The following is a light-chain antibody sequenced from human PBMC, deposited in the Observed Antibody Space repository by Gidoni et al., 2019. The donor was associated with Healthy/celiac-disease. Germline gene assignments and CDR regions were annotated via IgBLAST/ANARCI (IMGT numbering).Light chain of an antibody. CDR1: QSIGSH. CDR2: SAS. J-gene: IGKJ2*01. CDR3: QQSYVTPRT. Sequence: DIQMTQSPSSLSASVGDRVTITCRASQSIGSHLNLYQQKPEKAPKLLIYSASSLQSGVQSRFSGRGSGTDFTLTITSLQPEDFATYFCQQSYVTPRTFXPXTKVEIK. V-gene: IGKV1-39*01.